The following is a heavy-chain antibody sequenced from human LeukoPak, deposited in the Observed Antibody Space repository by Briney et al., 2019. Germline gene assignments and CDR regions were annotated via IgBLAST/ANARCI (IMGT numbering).Heavy chain of an antibody. CDR3: ARPLGYCSSTSCSIRLGY. V-gene: IGHV4-34*01. D-gene: IGHD2-2*01. CDR2: INHSGST. CDR1: GGSFSGYY. J-gene: IGHJ4*02. Sequence: SETLSLTCAVYGGSFSGYYWTWIRQPPGKGLEWIGEINHSGSTNYNPSLKSRVTISVDTSKNQFSLKLSSVTAADTAVYYCARPLGYCSSTSCSIRLGYWGQGTLVTVSS.